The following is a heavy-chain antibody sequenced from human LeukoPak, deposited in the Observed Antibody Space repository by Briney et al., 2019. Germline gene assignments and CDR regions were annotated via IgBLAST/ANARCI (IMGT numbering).Heavy chain of an antibody. V-gene: IGHV4-34*01. D-gene: IGHD6-13*01. J-gene: IGHJ5*02. CDR2: INHSGST. CDR3: ARHLIAAALEPRLTWLDP. Sequence: SETLSLTCAVYGGSFSGYYWSWIRQPPGKGLEWIGEINHSGSTNYNPSLKSRVTISVDTSKNQFSLKLSSVTAADTAVYYCARHLIAAALEPRLTWLDPWGQGTLVTVSS. CDR1: GGSFSGYY.